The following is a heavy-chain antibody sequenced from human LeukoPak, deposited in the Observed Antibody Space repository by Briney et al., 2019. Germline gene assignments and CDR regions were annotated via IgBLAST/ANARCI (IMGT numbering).Heavy chain of an antibody. J-gene: IGHJ4*02. Sequence: GGSLRLSCAASGFTFSSYWMSWVRQAPGKGLEWVANIKQDGSEKYYVDSVKGRFTISRDNAKNSLYLQMNSLRAEDTAVYYCAREGSGGSSGSYYWGQGTLVTVSS. CDR2: IKQDGSEK. V-gene: IGHV3-7*01. CDR1: GFTFSSYW. CDR3: AREGSGGSSGSYY. D-gene: IGHD1-26*01.